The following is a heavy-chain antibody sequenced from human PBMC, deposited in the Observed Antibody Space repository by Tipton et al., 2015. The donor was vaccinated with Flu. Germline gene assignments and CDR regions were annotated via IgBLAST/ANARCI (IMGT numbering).Heavy chain of an antibody. Sequence: LRFSCTVSGGSISSGSYYWSWIRQPAGKGLEWIGRIYTSGSTNYNPSLKSRVTISVDTSKNQFSLKLSSVTAADTAVYYCARDRVGDYSGFDPWGQGTLVTVSS. J-gene: IGHJ5*02. V-gene: IGHV4-61*02. CDR2: IYTSGST. CDR1: GGSISSGSYY. CDR3: ARDRVGDYSGFDP. D-gene: IGHD4-17*01.